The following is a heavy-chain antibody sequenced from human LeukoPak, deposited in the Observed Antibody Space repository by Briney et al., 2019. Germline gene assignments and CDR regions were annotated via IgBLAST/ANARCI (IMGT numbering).Heavy chain of an antibody. V-gene: IGHV3-23*01. D-gene: IGHD3-22*01. CDR2: ISGSGGST. CDR1: GFTLSSYA. J-gene: IGHJ4*01. Sequence: GGSLRLSCAASGFTLSSYAMSWVRQAPGRGLEWVSGISGSGGSTYYADSVKGRFTISRDNSKNTLYLQMNSLRAEDTALYYCAKVSGGYYEPVDYWGHGTLVTVSS. CDR3: AKVSGGYYEPVDY.